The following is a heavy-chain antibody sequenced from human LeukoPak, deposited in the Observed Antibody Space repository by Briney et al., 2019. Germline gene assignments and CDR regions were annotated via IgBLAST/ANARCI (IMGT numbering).Heavy chain of an antibody. J-gene: IGHJ4*02. CDR3: ARDPSNTSGRYTYFDY. Sequence: ASVKVSCKTYGYTFTSHGISWVRQAPGQGLEWMGWISAFNGETHYAQNLQGRVTMPTDTSTSTAYMELRSLRSDDTAVYYCARDPSNTSGRYTYFDYWGQGTLVTVSS. V-gene: IGHV1-18*01. CDR2: ISAFNGET. CDR1: GYTFTSHG. D-gene: IGHD3-16*02.